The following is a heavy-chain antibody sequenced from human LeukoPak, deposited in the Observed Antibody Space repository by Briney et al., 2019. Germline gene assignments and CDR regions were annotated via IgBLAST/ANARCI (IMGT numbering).Heavy chain of an antibody. CDR1: GGSMSSYY. Sequence: SETLSLTCTVSGGSMSSYYWNWIRQPPGKGLEWIGYINYSGSTTYNPSLKSRVTISVDTSKNQFSLKLSSVTAADTAVYYCARGYGSGSYYTWNYYYYMDVWGKGTTVTVSS. V-gene: IGHV4-59*01. CDR2: INYSGST. CDR3: ARGYGSGSYYTWNYYYYMDV. D-gene: IGHD3-10*01. J-gene: IGHJ6*03.